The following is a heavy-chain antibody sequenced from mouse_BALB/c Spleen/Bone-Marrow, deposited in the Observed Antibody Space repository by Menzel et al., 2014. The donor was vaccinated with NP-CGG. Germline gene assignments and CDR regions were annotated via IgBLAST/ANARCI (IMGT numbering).Heavy chain of an antibody. V-gene: IGHV1-14*01. J-gene: IGHJ4*01. Sequence: VQLQQSGPELVKPGASVKMSCKASGYSFTSFIMHWVKKKPGQGLEWIGYINPYNDGTKYNEKFKGKAILTSDKSSSTANMELSSLTSEDSAVYYCARAMIYYCAMDYWGQGTSVTVSS. CDR3: ARAMIYYCAMDY. CDR1: GYSFTSFI. D-gene: IGHD2-4*01. CDR2: INPYNDGT.